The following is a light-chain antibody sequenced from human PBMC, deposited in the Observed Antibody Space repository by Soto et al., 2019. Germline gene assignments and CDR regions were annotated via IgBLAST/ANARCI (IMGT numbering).Light chain of an antibody. V-gene: IGKV3-15*01. J-gene: IGKJ1*01. CDR1: QSVRNN. Sequence: EMVMTQSPATLSVSPGDRATLSCRASQSVRNNLAWYQQKPGQAPRLLIYGASTRATGIAARFSGSGSGTEFTLTINSLQSDDFAVYFCQHYHNWPPWTFGQGTKV. CDR2: GAS. CDR3: QHYHNWPPWT.